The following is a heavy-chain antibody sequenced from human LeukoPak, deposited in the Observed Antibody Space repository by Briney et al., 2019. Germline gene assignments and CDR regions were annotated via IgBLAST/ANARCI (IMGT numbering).Heavy chain of an antibody. D-gene: IGHD5-24*01. J-gene: IGHJ6*02. CDR1: GFTFSNSW. CDR2: IKPDGSAQ. V-gene: IGHV3-7*01. Sequence: PGGSLRLSCAASGFTFSNSWMSWVRQAPGKGLEWVATIKPDGSAQYYVDSVKGRFTISRDNAKNSLFLQINSLRAEDTAVYYCAKGRGENRFYYYYGMDVWGQGTTVTVSS. CDR3: AKGRGENRFYYYYGMDV.